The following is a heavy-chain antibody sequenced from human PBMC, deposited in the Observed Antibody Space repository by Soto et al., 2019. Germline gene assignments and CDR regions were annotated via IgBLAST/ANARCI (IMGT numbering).Heavy chain of an antibody. CDR2: IYYSGST. Sequence: QQPGNGLEWIGYIYYSGSTYYNPSLKSRVTISVDTSKNQFSLKLSSVTAADTAVYYCARMKRDIVVVPAAMRGLYWFDPWGQGTLVIV. D-gene: IGHD2-2*01. CDR3: ARMKRDIVVVPAAMRGLYWFDP. J-gene: IGHJ5*02. V-gene: IGHV4-31*02.